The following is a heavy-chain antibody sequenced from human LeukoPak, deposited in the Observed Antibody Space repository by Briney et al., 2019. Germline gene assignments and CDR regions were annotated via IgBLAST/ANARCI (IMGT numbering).Heavy chain of an antibody. V-gene: IGHV3-7*03. D-gene: IGHD2-21*02. CDR1: EFTFGSYW. Sequence: GGSLRLSCAASEFTFGSYWMTWVRQAPGKGLEWVANINRDGSKNHFVDSVKGRFTISRDNAKNFLYLQMNSLRAEDTAVYFCARDSPQFCGVDCYFNVFDLWGKGKRVT. CDR2: INRDGSKN. J-gene: IGHJ3*01. CDR3: ARDSPQFCGVDCYFNVFDL.